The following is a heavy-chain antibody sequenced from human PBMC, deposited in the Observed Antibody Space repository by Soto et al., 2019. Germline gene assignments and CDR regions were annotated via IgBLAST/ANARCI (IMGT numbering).Heavy chain of an antibody. Sequence: ASVKVSCKASGYTFTSYGISWVRQAPGQGLEWMGWISAYNGNTNYAQKLQGRVTMTTDTSTSTAYMELRSLGSDDTAVYYCARDYATNYGDYAQMGVDYWGQGTLVTGSS. J-gene: IGHJ4*02. CDR1: GYTFTSYG. CDR2: ISAYNGNT. V-gene: IGHV1-18*04. CDR3: ARDYATNYGDYAQMGVDY. D-gene: IGHD4-17*01.